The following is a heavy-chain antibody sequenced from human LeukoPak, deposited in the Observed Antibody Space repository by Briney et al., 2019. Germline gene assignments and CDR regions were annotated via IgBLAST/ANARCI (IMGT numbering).Heavy chain of an antibody. J-gene: IGHJ4*02. Sequence: PGGSLRLSCAASGFTFSSYEMNWVRQAPGKGLEWVSYISSSGSTIYYADSVKGRFTISRDNAKNSLYLQMNSLRAEDTAVYYCARGGNYGSGSYYNEPFDYWGQGTLVTGSS. CDR2: ISSSGSTI. D-gene: IGHD3-10*01. CDR1: GFTFSSYE. CDR3: ARGGNYGSGSYYNEPFDY. V-gene: IGHV3-48*03.